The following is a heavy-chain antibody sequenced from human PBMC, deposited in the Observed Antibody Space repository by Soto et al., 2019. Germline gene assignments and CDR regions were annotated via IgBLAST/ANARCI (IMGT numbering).Heavy chain of an antibody. Sequence: PSETLSLTCAVSGASILSSNWCSWVRQPPGKGLEWIGEISHGGSSNYNPSLKSRVTTSVDTSSNQFFLILSSVTAADTAVYYCARVNYYDRYSFDYWGQGTLVTVSS. D-gene: IGHD3-22*01. CDR1: GASILSSNW. CDR2: ISHGGSS. CDR3: ARVNYYDRYSFDY. J-gene: IGHJ4*02. V-gene: IGHV4-4*02.